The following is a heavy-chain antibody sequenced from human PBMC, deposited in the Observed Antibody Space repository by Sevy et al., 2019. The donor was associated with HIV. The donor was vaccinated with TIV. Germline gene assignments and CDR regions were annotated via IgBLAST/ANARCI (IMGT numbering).Heavy chain of an antibody. CDR1: GVSFSDYG. D-gene: IGHD6-13*01. Sequence: GGSLRLSCTASGVSFSDYGMHRVRQAPGKGLEWVAFIWYDGSDRYYADSVKGRFTISRDNSKNILYLQMSSLRLEDTALYYCAKNTAAVGVGGFDYWGQGTLVTVSS. CDR3: AKNTAAVGVGGFDY. J-gene: IGHJ4*02. V-gene: IGHV3-30*02. CDR2: IWYDGSDR.